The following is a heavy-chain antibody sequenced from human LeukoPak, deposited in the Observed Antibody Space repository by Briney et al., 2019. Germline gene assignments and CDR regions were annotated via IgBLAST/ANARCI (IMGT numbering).Heavy chain of an antibody. CDR3: ARGSYGDPFDY. CDR1: GGSISSRSYY. J-gene: IGHJ4*02. V-gene: IGHV4-39*07. CDR2: IYYSGST. D-gene: IGHD4-17*01. Sequence: SETLSLTCTVSGGSISSRSYYWGWIRQPPGKGLEWIGRIYYSGSTSYNPSLKSRVTISVDTSKNQFSLKLTSVTAADTAVYYCARGSYGDPFDYWGQGTLVTVSS.